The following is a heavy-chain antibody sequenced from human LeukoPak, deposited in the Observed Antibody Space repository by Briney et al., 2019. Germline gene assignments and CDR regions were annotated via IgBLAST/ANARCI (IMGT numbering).Heavy chain of an antibody. Sequence: GGSLRLSCAASGFTFDDYAMHWVRQAPGKGLEWVSGISGSGSGGSTYYADSVKGRFTISKDNSKNTLYLQMNSLRAEDTAVYYCAREAPSGDYSFDYWGQGTLVTVSS. CDR2: ISGSGSGGST. V-gene: IGHV3-23*01. CDR1: GFTFDDYA. CDR3: AREAPSGDYSFDY. J-gene: IGHJ4*02. D-gene: IGHD4-17*01.